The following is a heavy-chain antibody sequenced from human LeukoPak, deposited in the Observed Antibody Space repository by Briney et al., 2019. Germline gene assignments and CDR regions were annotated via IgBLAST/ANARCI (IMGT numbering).Heavy chain of an antibody. CDR2: IRQDGIDK. D-gene: IGHD2/OR15-2a*01. J-gene: IGHJ4*02. V-gene: IGHV3-7*01. Sequence: GGSLRLSCAASGFTVITNDMTWVRQAPGKGLEWVANIRQDGIDKYYVDSVKGRFTISRDNAKNSLYLQMNSLRAEDTALYYCARDFQGARYYDSWGQGTLVTVSS. CDR1: GFTVITND. CDR3: ARDFQGARYYDS.